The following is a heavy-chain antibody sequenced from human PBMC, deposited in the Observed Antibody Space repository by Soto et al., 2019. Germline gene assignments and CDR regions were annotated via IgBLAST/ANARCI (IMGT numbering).Heavy chain of an antibody. V-gene: IGHV3-23*01. D-gene: IGHD2-21*02. CDR3: AKDPRVSYCGGDCSSWFDP. CDR1: GFTFSSYA. CDR2: ISGSGGST. Sequence: GGSLRLSCAASGFTFSSYAMSWVRQAPGKGLEWVSAISGSGGSTYYADSVKGRFTISRDNSKNTLYLQMNSLRAEDTAVYYCAKDPRVSYCGGDCSSWFDPWGQGTLVTVSS. J-gene: IGHJ5*02.